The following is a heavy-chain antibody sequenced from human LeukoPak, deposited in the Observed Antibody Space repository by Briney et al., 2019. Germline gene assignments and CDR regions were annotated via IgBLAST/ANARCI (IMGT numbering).Heavy chain of an antibody. D-gene: IGHD6-19*01. V-gene: IGHV4-39*07. J-gene: IGHJ4*02. CDR1: GGSISSSSYY. CDR3: ARLGYSSGCYFFDY. Sequence: SETLSLTCTVSGGSISSSSYYWGWIRQPPGKGLEWIGSSYYSGSTYYNPSLKSRVTISVDTSTNQFSLKLSSVTAADTAVYYCARLGYSSGCYFFDYWGQGTLVTVSS. CDR2: SYYSGST.